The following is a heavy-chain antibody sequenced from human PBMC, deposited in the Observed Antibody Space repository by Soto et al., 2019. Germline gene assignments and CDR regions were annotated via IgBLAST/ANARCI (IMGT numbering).Heavy chain of an antibody. J-gene: IGHJ4*02. Sequence: EVQLVESGGGLVQPGGSLRLSCAASGFRFNIYSMNWIRQAPGKGLEWSAYMTSDTKTIKYADSVKGRFTISRDNDNNLVYLQMNGLRDEDTAVYYCARSVEGHFDYWGQGTVVTVSA. CDR3: ARSVEGHFDY. D-gene: IGHD6-19*01. CDR2: MTSDTKTI. V-gene: IGHV3-48*02. CDR1: GFRFNIYS.